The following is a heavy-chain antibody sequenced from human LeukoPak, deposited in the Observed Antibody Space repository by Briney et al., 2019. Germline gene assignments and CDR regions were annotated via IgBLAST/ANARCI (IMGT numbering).Heavy chain of an antibody. CDR1: GYSISSGYC. V-gene: IGHV4-38-2*02. CDR3: ARAPDARIVVVPAAIGPWFDP. D-gene: IGHD2-2*01. CDR2: IYHSGST. Sequence: PSETLSLTCTVSGYSISSGYCWGWIRQPPGKGLEWIGSIYHSGSTYYNPSLKSRVTISVDTSKNQFSLKLSSVTAADTAVYCCARAPDARIVVVPAAIGPWFDPWGQGTLVTVSS. J-gene: IGHJ5*02.